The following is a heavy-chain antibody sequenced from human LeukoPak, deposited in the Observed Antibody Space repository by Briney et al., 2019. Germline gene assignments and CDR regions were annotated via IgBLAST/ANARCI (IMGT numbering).Heavy chain of an antibody. CDR1: GGSISSGGYY. CDR3: ARARWDQLLLLYFDY. CDR2: IYYSGST. D-gene: IGHD2-2*01. J-gene: IGHJ4*02. V-gene: IGHV4-31*03. Sequence: PSETLSLTCTVSGGSISSGGYYWSWIRQHPGKGLEWIGYIYYSGSTYYNPSLKSRVTISVDTFKNQFSLKLSSVTAADTAVYCCARARWDQLLLLYFDYWGQGTLVTVSS.